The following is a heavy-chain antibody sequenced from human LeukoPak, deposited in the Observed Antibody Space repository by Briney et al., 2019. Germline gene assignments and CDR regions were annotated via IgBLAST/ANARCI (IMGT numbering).Heavy chain of an antibody. CDR1: GYTFTTYG. J-gene: IGHJ4*02. CDR3: ARSPRGGPFDY. V-gene: IGHV1-18*01. D-gene: IGHD3-10*01. CDR2: ISANNGNT. Sequence: ASVKVPCKASGYTFTTYGISWVRQAPGQGLEWMGWISANNGNTNYAQKLQGRVTMTTDTSTSTAYMELRSLRSDDTAVYYCARSPRGGPFDYWGQGTLVTVSS.